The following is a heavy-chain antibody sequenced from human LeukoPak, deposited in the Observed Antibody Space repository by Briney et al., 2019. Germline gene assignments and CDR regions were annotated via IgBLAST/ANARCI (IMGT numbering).Heavy chain of an antibody. CDR3: ARFLGTYRDYFDY. V-gene: IGHV1-18*01. CDR2: ISPYSETV. CDR1: GYSFTSYG. J-gene: IGHJ4*02. D-gene: IGHD3-16*01. Sequence: ASVKVSCKTSGYSFTSYGVGWVRQAPGQGLEWVGWISPYSETVNYAPTFQDRVTMTTDTSTTTAFMELRGLGSDDTAIFYCARFLGTYRDYFDYWGQGTLVTVSS.